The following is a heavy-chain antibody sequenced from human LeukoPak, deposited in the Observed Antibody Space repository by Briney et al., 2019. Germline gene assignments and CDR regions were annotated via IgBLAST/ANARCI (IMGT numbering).Heavy chain of an antibody. D-gene: IGHD3-10*01. V-gene: IGHV1-69*01. J-gene: IGHJ4*02. Sequence: GASVKVSCKASGGTFSNYGIGWVRQAPGQGLEWMGGIIPIFGTANYAQNLQGRVTITADESTTTAYMELSSLRSDDTAVYYYARFDPGVHPGDYWGQGTLVTVSS. CDR3: ARFDPGVHPGDY. CDR1: GGTFSNYG. CDR2: IIPIFGTA.